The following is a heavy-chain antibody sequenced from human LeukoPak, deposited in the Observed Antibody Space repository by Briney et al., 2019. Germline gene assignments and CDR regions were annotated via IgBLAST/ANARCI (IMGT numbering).Heavy chain of an antibody. Sequence: ASVKVSCKASGGTFSSYAISWVRQAPGQGLEWMGWINPNSGGTNYAQKFQGWVTMTRDTSISTAYMELSRLRSDDTAVYYCARVHPYSSSWPYYFDYWGQGTLVTVSS. J-gene: IGHJ4*02. D-gene: IGHD6-13*01. CDR2: INPNSGGT. CDR3: ARVHPYSSSWPYYFDY. V-gene: IGHV1-2*04. CDR1: GGTFSSYA.